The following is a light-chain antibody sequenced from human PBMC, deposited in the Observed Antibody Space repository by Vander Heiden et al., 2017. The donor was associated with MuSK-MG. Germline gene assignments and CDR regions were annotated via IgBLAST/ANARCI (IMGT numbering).Light chain of an antibody. CDR3: QQSYSSPLT. J-gene: IGKJ4*01. V-gene: IGKV1-39*01. Sequence: DIQMTQSPSSLSASVGDRVTITCRASHSISTYLNWYQQKPGKAPELLIYAASSLQSGVPSRFSGSGSETDFTLTISRLQYEDSATYYCQQSYSSPLTFGGGTEVEIK. CDR1: HSISTY. CDR2: AAS.